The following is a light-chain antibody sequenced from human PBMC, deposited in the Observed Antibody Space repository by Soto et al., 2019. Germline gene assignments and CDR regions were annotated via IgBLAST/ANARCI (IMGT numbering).Light chain of an antibody. CDR3: SSYADTNNLV. Sequence: QSALTQPPSASGSPEQSVTISCTGTGSDVASYDYVSWYQQHPGKAPKLIIYEVTKRPSGVPDRFSASKSGTTASLTVSGLQAEDEADYYCSSYADTNNLVFGGGTKLTVL. CDR1: GSDVASYDY. V-gene: IGLV2-8*01. CDR2: EVT. J-gene: IGLJ2*01.